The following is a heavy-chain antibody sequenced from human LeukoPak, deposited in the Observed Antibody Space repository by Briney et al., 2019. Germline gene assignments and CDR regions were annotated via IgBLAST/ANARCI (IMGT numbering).Heavy chain of an antibody. CDR2: INWNGGST. Sequence: GGSLRLSCAASGFTFDDYGMSWVRQAPGKGLEWVSGINWNGGSTGYADSVKGRFTISRDNAKNSLYLQMNSLRAEDTAVYYCARLRFLEWLFSPPYYFDYWGQGTLVTVSS. J-gene: IGHJ4*02. D-gene: IGHD3-3*01. CDR1: GFTFDDYG. CDR3: ARLRFLEWLFSPPYYFDY. V-gene: IGHV3-20*04.